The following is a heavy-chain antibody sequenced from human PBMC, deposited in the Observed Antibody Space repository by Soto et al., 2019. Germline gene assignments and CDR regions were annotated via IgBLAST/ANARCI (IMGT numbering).Heavy chain of an antibody. V-gene: IGHV1-69*02. Sequence: QDQLVQSGAEVKEPGSSVKVSCKVSGGTFSSQTINWVRQVPGQGLEWMGSVIPIIGEGKYAQSFLGRVTITADRSTSTAYMERSSLRSEDTAVYYCARPAVNDLDADSSAFDIWGQGTMVTVSS. CDR3: ARPAVNDLDADSSAFDI. CDR1: GGTFSSQT. D-gene: IGHD1-1*01. CDR2: VIPIIGEG. J-gene: IGHJ3*02.